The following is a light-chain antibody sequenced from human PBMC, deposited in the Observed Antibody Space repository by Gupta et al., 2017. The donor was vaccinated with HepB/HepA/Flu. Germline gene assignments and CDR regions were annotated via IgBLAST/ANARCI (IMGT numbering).Light chain of an antibody. CDR1: QSLLHSNGYNY. CDR3: RQAPPSPFT. J-gene: IGKJ3*01. Sequence: DIVMTQSPVSLPVTPGEPASISCRSSQSLLHSNGYNYLDWYLQKPGQSPQLLIYLGSNRASGVPDRISGSGSGTDFTLKIIRREAEDVGVYYCRQAPPSPFTFGHETKVDIK. CDR2: LGS. V-gene: IGKV2-28*01.